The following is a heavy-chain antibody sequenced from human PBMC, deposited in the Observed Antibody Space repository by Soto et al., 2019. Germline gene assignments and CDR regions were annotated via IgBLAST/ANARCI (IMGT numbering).Heavy chain of an antibody. CDR3: ARDDYSQDNWFDP. D-gene: IGHD4-4*01. J-gene: IGHJ5*02. Sequence: VGSLRLSCAASGFTFSSYAMHWVRQAPGKGLEWVAVISYDGSNKYYADSVKGRFTISRDNSKNTLYLQMNSLRAEDTAVYYCARDDYSQDNWFDPWGQGTLVNVSS. CDR1: GFTFSSYA. V-gene: IGHV3-30-3*01. CDR2: ISYDGSNK.